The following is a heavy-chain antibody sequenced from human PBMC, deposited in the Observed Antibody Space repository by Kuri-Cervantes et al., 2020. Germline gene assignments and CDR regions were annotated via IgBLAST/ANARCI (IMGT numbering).Heavy chain of an antibody. V-gene: IGHV3-7*01. CDR1: GFTFSSYW. CDR2: IKEDGSEK. D-gene: IGHD3-3*01. Sequence: GESLKISCAASGFTFSSYWMSWVRQAPGKGLEWVANIKEDGSEKYYVDSVKGRFTISRDNAKNSLYLQMNSLRAEDTAIYYCARRPLRSYYMDVWGKGTTVTVSS. CDR3: ARRPLRSYYMDV. J-gene: IGHJ6*03.